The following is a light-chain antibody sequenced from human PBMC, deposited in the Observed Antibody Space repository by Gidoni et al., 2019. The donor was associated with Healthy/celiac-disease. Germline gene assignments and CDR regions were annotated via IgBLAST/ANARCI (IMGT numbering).Light chain of an antibody. Sequence: EIVLTPSPGTLSLSPGERATLSCRASQSVSSSYLAWYQQKPGQAPRLLIDGASSRATGIPDRFSGSGSGTDFTLTISRLEPEDFAVYYCQQYGSSPRYTVGQGTKLEIK. CDR3: QQYGSSPRYT. J-gene: IGKJ2*01. CDR2: GAS. CDR1: QSVSSSY. V-gene: IGKV3-20*01.